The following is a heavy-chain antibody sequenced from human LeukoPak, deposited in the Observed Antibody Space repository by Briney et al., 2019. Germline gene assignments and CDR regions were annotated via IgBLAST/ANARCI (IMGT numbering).Heavy chain of an antibody. CDR1: GYSFTDYF. Sequence: ASVKVSCKASGYSFTDYFIHWVRQAPGQGLEWMGWINPNSGGTNYAQKFQGRVTMTRDTSISTAYMELSRLRSDDTAVYYCARGDELLWFGEFHVDVWGKGTRVTVSS. D-gene: IGHD3-10*01. CDR2: INPNSGGT. CDR3: ARGDELLWFGEFHVDV. J-gene: IGHJ6*04. V-gene: IGHV1-2*02.